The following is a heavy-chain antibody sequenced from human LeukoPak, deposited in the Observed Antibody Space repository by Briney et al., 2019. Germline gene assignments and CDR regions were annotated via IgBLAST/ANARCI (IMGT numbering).Heavy chain of an antibody. Sequence: GGSLRLPCAASGFTFSSYAIHWVRQAPGKGLEWVAVISYDGSNKYYADSVKGRFSISRDNSKNTLYLQMNSLRAEDTAVYYCARVPSGTLNLDPYFDYWGQGTLVTVSS. CDR2: ISYDGSNK. J-gene: IGHJ4*02. CDR1: GFTFSSYA. CDR3: ARVPSGTLNLDPYFDY. V-gene: IGHV3-30-3*01. D-gene: IGHD1-1*01.